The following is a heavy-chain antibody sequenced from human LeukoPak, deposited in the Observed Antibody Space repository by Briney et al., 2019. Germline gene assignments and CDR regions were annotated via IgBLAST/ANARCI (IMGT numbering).Heavy chain of an antibody. Sequence: SETLSLTCTVSGGSISSYYWSWIRQPAGKGLEWIGRIYSSGSTNYSPSLKSRVTMSVDTSKNQFSLKLSSVTAADTAVYYCARVVVFGVVSSDYYYYYMDVWGKGTTVIVSS. V-gene: IGHV4-4*07. J-gene: IGHJ6*03. D-gene: IGHD3-3*01. CDR1: GGSISSYY. CDR3: ARVVVFGVVSSDYYYYYMDV. CDR2: IYSSGST.